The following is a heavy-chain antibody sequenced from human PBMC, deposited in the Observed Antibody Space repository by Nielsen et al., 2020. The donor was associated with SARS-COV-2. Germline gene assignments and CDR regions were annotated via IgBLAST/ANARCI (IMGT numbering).Heavy chain of an antibody. D-gene: IGHD3-22*01. J-gene: IGHJ4*02. V-gene: IGHV3-30*04. CDR1: RFTFSGYT. Sequence: GESLKISCAASRFTFSGYTMHWVRQAPGKGLEWVTFISYDGSNIYHADSVKGRFTISRDNSKNTLYLQMNSLRADDTAVYYCARGNLYDSSGYWAVERYYFDYWGQGTLVTVSS. CDR3: ARGNLYDSSGYWAVERYYFDY. CDR2: ISYDGSNI.